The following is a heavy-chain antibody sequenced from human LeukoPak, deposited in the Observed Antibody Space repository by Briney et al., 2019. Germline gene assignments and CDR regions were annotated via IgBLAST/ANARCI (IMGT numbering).Heavy chain of an antibody. J-gene: IGHJ4*02. CDR1: GFTFTSCA. CDR3: ARAPAAGTPYYFDY. V-gene: IGHV3-23*01. Sequence: GGSLRLSCAASGFTFTSCAMSWVRQAPGKGLEWVSAISGSGGNTYYADSVKGRFTISRDNSQNTLYLQMNSLRAEGTAVYYCARAPAAGTPYYFDYWGQGTLVTVSS. D-gene: IGHD6-13*01. CDR2: ISGSGGNT.